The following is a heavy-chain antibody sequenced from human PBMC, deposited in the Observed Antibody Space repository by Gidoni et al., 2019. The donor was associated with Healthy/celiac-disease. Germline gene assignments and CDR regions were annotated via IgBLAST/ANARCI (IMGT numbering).Heavy chain of an antibody. CDR2: IKQEGSEK. Sequence: EVQLVESGGGLVQPGVSLRLSCASSGFTFSRYWVSWVRKAPGKGLEWGANIKQEGSEKYYVDSVKGRVTISRDNAKNALYLQMNSLRAEDTAVYYCARDRRKQLAGGYYYYGMDVWGQGTTVTVSS. D-gene: IGHD6-6*01. V-gene: IGHV3-7*03. CDR1: GFTFSRYW. J-gene: IGHJ6*02. CDR3: ARDRRKQLAGGYYYYGMDV.